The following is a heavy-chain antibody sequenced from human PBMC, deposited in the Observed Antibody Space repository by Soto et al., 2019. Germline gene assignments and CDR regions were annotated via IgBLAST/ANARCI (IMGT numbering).Heavy chain of an antibody. CDR3: ARSPLRGSAPY. CDR1: GVTITSKD. J-gene: IGHJ4*02. V-gene: IGHV1-8*01. D-gene: IGHD5-12*01. Sequence: KVCCKASGVTITSKDMKCVRQSTGQGLEWMGWMNPNSGNTGYAQKFQGRVAMTRNTSISTAYMELSSLRSEDTAVYYWARSPLRGSAPYWGQGPLVTSPQ. CDR2: MNPNSGNT.